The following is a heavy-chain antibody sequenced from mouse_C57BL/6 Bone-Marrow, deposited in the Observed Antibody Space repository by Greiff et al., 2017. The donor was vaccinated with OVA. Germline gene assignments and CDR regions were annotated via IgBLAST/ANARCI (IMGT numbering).Heavy chain of an antibody. V-gene: IGHV1-82*01. CDR3: ASIPVHYGSSYVRYFDV. D-gene: IGHD1-1*01. CDR2: IYPGDGDT. J-gene: IGHJ1*03. CDR1: GYAFSSSW. Sequence: QVQLQQSGPELVKPGASVKISCKASGYAFSSSWMNWVKQRPGKGLEWIGRIYPGDGDTNYNGKFKGKATLTADKSSSTAYMQLSSLTSEDSAVYFCASIPVHYGSSYVRYFDVWGTGTTVTVSS.